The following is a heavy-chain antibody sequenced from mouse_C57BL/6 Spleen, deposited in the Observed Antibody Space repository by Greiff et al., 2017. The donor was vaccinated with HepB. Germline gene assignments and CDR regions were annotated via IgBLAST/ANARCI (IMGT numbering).Heavy chain of an antibody. CDR1: GYTFTDYN. J-gene: IGHJ1*03. Sequence: SGPELVKPGASVKIPCKASGYTFTDYNMDWVKQSHGKSLEWIGDINPNNGGTIYNQKFKGKATLTVDKSSSTAYMELRSLTSEDTAVYYCARFYYYGSRYFDVWGTGTTVTVSS. V-gene: IGHV1-18*01. CDR3: ARFYYYGSRYFDV. CDR2: INPNNGGT. D-gene: IGHD1-1*01.